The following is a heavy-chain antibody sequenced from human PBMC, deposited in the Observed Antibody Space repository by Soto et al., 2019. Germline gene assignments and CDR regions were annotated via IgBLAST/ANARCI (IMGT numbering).Heavy chain of an antibody. CDR2: ISSSSSYI. CDR1: GFTFSSYS. CDR3: ASLAVYRTREGYCSGGSCYGIDY. D-gene: IGHD2-15*01. V-gene: IGHV3-21*01. J-gene: IGHJ4*02. Sequence: PGGSLRLSCAASGFTFSSYSMNWVRQAPGKGLEWVSSISSSSSYIYYADSVKGRFTISRDNAKNSLYLQMNSLRAEDTAVYYCASLAVYRTREGYCSGGSCYGIDYWGQGTLVTVSS.